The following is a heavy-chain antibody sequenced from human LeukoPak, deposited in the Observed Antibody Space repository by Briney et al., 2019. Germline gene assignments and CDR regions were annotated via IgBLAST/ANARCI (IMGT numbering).Heavy chain of an antibody. V-gene: IGHV4-39*07. CDR1: GGSISSSSYY. D-gene: IGHD3-3*01. J-gene: IGHJ4*02. CDR2: IYYSGST. CDR3: ARAGTIFGVVTSHSDY. Sequence: SETLSLTCTVSGGSISSSSYYWGWTRQPPGTGLEWIGSIYYSGSTYYNPSLKSRVTISVDTSKNQFSLELSSVTAADTAVYYCARAGTIFGVVTSHSDYWGQGTLVTVSS.